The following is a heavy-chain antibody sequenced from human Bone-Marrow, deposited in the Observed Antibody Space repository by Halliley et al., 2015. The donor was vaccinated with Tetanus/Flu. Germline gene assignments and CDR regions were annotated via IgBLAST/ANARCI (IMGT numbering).Heavy chain of an antibody. V-gene: IGHV3-74*01. CDR3: ARVAATVY. J-gene: IGHJ4*02. D-gene: IGHD2-15*01. CDR2: INSDGSSA. Sequence: RGLVWVSRINSDGSSATSAESVKGRFTISRDNAKNPLYLQMNSLRADDTAVYYCARVAATVYWGQGSLVTVSS.